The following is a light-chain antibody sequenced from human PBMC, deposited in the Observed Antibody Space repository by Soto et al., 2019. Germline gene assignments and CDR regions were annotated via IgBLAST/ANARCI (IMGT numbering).Light chain of an antibody. CDR1: SSDIGGYDY. J-gene: IGLJ1*01. CDR3: SSYTSSSTRV. V-gene: IGLV2-14*01. CDR2: DVS. Sequence: QSALTQPASVSGSPGQSITISCTGTSSDIGGYDYVSWYQQHPGKAPKLIIYDVSHRPSGVSYRFSGSKSGNTASLTISGLQAEDESDYFCSSYTSSSTRVFGTGTKLTVL.